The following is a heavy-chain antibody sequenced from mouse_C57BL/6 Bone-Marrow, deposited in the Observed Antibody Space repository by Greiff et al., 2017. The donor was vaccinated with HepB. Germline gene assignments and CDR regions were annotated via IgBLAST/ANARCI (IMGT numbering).Heavy chain of an antibody. Sequence: EVQGVESGGGLVKPGGSLKLSCAASGFPFSSKAMSWVRQTPERRLEWVATISDGGSYTYYPANVKGRFTISRDNAKNNLYLQMSHLKSEDTAMYYCARETGYWGQGTTLTVSS. CDR3: ARETGY. V-gene: IGHV5-4*01. D-gene: IGHD3-2*01. CDR1: GFPFSSKA. J-gene: IGHJ2*01. CDR2: ISDGGSYT.